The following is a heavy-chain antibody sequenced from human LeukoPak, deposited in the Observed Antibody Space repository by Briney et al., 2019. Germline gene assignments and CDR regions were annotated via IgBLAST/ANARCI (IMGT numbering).Heavy chain of an antibody. CDR3: ARGTSGSGSYGYYGMDV. Sequence: GASVKVSCKASGYTFTSYAMHWVRQAPGQRLEWMGWIHAGNGNTKYSQKFQGRVTITRDTSASTAYMELSSLRSEDTAVYYCARGTSGSGSYGYYGMDVWGKGTTVTVSS. D-gene: IGHD3-10*01. CDR2: IHAGNGNT. CDR1: GYTFTSYA. V-gene: IGHV1-3*01. J-gene: IGHJ6*04.